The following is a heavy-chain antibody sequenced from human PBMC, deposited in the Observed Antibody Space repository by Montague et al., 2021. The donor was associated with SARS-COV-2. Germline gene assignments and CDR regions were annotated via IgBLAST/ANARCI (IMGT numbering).Heavy chain of an antibody. CDR2: IYDSGST. CDR1: GVSITSYY. CDR3: VRAGGNWYYFDY. J-gene: IGHJ4*02. V-gene: IGHV4-59*12. Sequence: SETLSLTCSISGVSITSYYWSWVRQPPGKGLEWIGYIYDSGSTNYSSTHTSRIRLSIDITKYQFSLKLKSMTVADTAVYYCVRAGGNWYYFDYWGQGALVTVSS. D-gene: IGHD3-16*01.